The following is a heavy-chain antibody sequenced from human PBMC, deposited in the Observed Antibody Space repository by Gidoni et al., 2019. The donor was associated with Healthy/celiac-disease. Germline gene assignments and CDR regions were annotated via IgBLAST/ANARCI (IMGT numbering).Heavy chain of an antibody. D-gene: IGHD3-22*01. CDR2: ISYDGSNK. CDR1: GFTFSRYA. V-gene: IGHV3-30-3*01. Sequence: QVQMVESGGGVVQPGRSLRLSCAASGFTFSRYAMHWVRQAPGKGLELVAVISYDGSNKYYADSGKGRFTISRDNSKNTLYLQMNSLRAEDTAVYYCARDLYDSSHPEYYFDYWGQGTLVTVSS. CDR3: ARDLYDSSHPEYYFDY. J-gene: IGHJ4*02.